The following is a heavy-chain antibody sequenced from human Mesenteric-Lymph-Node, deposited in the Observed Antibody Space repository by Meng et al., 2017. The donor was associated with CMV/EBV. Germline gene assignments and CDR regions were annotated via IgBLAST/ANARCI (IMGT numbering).Heavy chain of an antibody. CDR3: ARDLKNNGLYV. CDR2: FHYSGST. Sequence: SETLSLTCTVSGGSIISSTYYWGWIRQPPGKGLEWIGNFHYSGSTYYNPSLKSRVSISVDTSKNQFSLRLSSVTAADTAVYYCARDLKNNGLYVWGQGTTVTVSS. D-gene: IGHD3-16*01. J-gene: IGHJ6*02. V-gene: IGHV4-39*07. CDR1: GGSIISSTYY.